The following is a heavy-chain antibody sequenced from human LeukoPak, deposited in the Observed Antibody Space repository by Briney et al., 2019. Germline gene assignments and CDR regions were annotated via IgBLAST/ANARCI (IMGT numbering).Heavy chain of an antibody. D-gene: IGHD6-13*01. CDR2: IYYSGST. CDR1: GGSISSSSYY. J-gene: IGHJ5*02. CDR3: AREEVSSWYVSWFDP. Sequence: SETLSLTCTVSGGSISSSSYYWGWIRQPPGKGLEWIGSIYYSGSTYYNPSLKSRVTISVDTSKNQFSLKLSSVTAADTAVYYCAREEVSSWYVSWFDPWGQGTLVTVSS. V-gene: IGHV4-39*07.